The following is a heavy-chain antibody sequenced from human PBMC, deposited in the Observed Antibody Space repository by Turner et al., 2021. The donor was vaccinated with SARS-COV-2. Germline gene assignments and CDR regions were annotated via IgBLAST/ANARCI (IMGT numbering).Heavy chain of an antibody. CDR2: MYYSGTT. CDR1: GGSISSYDYY. CDR3: ARRGDY. Sequence: QLQASGPGVVNPSETLSLTCTVSGGSISSYDYYWDWIRQPPGMGLEWIGSMYYSGTTHYNPSLRGRVTISIDTSKNQFSLKVTSVTATDTAVYYCARRGDYWGQGMLVTVSS. J-gene: IGHJ4*02. D-gene: IGHD3-16*01. V-gene: IGHV4-39*01.